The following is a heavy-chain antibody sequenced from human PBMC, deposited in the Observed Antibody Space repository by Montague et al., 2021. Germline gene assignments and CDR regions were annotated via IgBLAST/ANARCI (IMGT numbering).Heavy chain of an antibody. J-gene: IGHJ3*01. Sequence: PALVKPTQTLTLTCTFSRFSLATSGVGVAWLRQPPGKALEWLALIFWDDDKRYSPSLKSRLTITKDTTKNQVVLTLTNMDPVDTATYFCAPKIAAHKAHDGFSVWGQGTVVTVSA. D-gene: IGHD6-13*01. CDR1: RFSLATSGVG. CDR2: IFWDDDK. V-gene: IGHV2-5*02. CDR3: APKIAAHKAHDGFSV.